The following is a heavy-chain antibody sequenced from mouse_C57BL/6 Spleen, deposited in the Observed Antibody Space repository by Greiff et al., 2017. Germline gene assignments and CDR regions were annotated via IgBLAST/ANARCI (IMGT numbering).Heavy chain of an antibody. J-gene: IGHJ4*01. Sequence: DVQLQESGPGLVKPSQSLSLTCSVTGYSITSGYYWNWIRQFPGNKLEWMGYISYDGSNNYNPSLKNRISITRDTSKNQFFLKLNSVTTEDTATYYCAVMGDAMDYWGQGTSVTVSS. CDR2: ISYDGSN. CDR3: AVMGDAMDY. V-gene: IGHV3-6*01. CDR1: GYSITSGYY.